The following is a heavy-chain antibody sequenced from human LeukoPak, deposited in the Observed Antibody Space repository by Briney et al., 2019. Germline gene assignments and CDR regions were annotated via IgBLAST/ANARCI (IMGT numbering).Heavy chain of an antibody. CDR3: TRDESGTRRGWFEY. J-gene: IGHJ5*01. V-gene: IGHV1-46*01. Sequence: ASVKVSCKASGYTLTSYYMHWVRQAPGQGLEWMGIIDPSDGSTIYAQKFQGRVTMTRDTSTSTVHMELSSLRSDDTAVYYRTRDESGTRRGWFEYWDQGTLVTVSS. CDR2: IDPSDGST. CDR1: GYTLTSYY.